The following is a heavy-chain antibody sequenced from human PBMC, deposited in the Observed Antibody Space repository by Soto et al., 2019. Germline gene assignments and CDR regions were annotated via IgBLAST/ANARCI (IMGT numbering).Heavy chain of an antibody. Sequence: GGSLRLSCSASGFTFSSYAMHWVRQAPGKGLEYVSAISSNGGSTYYADSVKGRFTISRDNSKNTLYLQMSSLRAEDTAVYYCVKSRGKGGLGDCSSTSCYGAYYYYGMDVWGQGTTVTVSS. J-gene: IGHJ6*02. CDR1: GFTFSSYA. CDR2: ISSNGGST. V-gene: IGHV3-64D*06. D-gene: IGHD2-2*01. CDR3: VKSRGKGGLGDCSSTSCYGAYYYYGMDV.